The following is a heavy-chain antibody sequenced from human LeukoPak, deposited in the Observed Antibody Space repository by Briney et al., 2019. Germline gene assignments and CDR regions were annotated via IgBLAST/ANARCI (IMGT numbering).Heavy chain of an antibody. J-gene: IGHJ4*02. CDR2: IIPIFGTA. D-gene: IGHD2-15*01. CDR3: ARGGPYCSGGSCYPYYFDY. CDR1: GGTFSSYA. Sequence: SVKVSCKASGGTFSSYAISWVRQAPGQGLEWMGGIIPIFGTANYAQKFQGRVTITADESTSTAYMELSSLRSEDTAVYYCARGGPYCSGGSCYPYYFDYWGQGTLVTVSS. V-gene: IGHV1-69*01.